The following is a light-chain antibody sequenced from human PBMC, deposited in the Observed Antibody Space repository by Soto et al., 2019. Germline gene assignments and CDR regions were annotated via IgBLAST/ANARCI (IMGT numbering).Light chain of an antibody. V-gene: IGLV2-8*01. CDR3: SSYADINTFEML. CDR2: EVN. Sequence: QSALTQPPSASGSPGQSVTISCTGTSSDFGAYNYVSWYQHHPGRAPKLLIYEVNKRPSGVPDRFSGSKSGNTASLTVSGLQTEDEADYYCSSYADINTFEMLFGGGTKLTVL. J-gene: IGLJ3*02. CDR1: SSDFGAYNY.